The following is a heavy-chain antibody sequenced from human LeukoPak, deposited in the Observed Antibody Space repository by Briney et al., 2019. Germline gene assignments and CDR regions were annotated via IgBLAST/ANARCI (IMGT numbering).Heavy chain of an antibody. CDR3: ASSGIAVAGLDY. CDR1: GGSFSGYY. J-gene: IGHJ4*02. CDR2: INHSGST. Sequence: SETLSLTCAVYGGSFSGYYWSWIRQPPGKGLEWIGEINHSGSTNYNPPLKSRVTISVDTSKNQFSLKLSSVTAADTAVYYCASSGIAVAGLDYWGQGTLVTVSS. D-gene: IGHD6-19*01. V-gene: IGHV4-34*01.